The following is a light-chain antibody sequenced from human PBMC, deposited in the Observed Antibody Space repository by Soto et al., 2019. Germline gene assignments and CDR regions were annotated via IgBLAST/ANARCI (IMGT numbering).Light chain of an antibody. V-gene: IGKV3-20*01. Sequence: EIVLTQSPGTLRLSPGERASLSCRASHSVSSSYLTWYQQRPGQPPRLLIYRASRRATGIPDRFSASGSGTDVTLTISRLEPEDFAVYYCHQYGSSPPYTFGQGTKLEI. CDR2: RAS. J-gene: IGKJ2*01. CDR3: HQYGSSPPYT. CDR1: HSVSSSY.